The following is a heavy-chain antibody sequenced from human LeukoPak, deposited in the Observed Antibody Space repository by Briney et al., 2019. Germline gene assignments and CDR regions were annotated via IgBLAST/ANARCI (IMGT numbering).Heavy chain of an antibody. CDR3: AELGITMIGGV. CDR2: IGWNSAGI. D-gene: IGHD3-10*02. J-gene: IGHJ6*04. Sequence: SGGSLRLSCAASGFTFDDYAMHWVRQAPGKGLEWVSGIGWNSAGIGYADSVKGRFTISRDNAKNSLYLQMNSLRAEDTAVYYCAELGITMIGGVWGKGTTVTISS. V-gene: IGHV3-9*01. CDR1: GFTFDDYA.